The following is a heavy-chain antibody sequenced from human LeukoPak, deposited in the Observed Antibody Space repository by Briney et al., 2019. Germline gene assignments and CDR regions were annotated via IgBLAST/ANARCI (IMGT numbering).Heavy chain of an antibody. CDR3: AKGRIQLLDY. J-gene: IGHJ4*02. V-gene: IGHV3-53*01. CDR2: IYSDGRT. CDR1: GFIVSNKY. Sequence: PGGSLRLSCAASGFIVSNKYMTWVRQAPGKGLEWVSLIYSDGRTYYADSVRGRCTISRDNSKNTLYLQMNSLRVEDTAVYYCAKGRIQLLDYWGQGTLVTVSS. D-gene: IGHD1-1*01.